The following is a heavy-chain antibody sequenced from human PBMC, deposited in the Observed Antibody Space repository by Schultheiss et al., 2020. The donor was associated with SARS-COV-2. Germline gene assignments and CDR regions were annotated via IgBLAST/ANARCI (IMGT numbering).Heavy chain of an antibody. Sequence: SETLSLTCAVSGYSISSGYYWGWTRQPPGKGLEWIGSIYYSGSTNYNPSLKSRVTISVDTSKNQFSLKLSSVTAADTAVYYCARRMYYYGSGSYHFDYWGQGTLVTVSS. D-gene: IGHD3-10*01. CDR2: IYYSGST. J-gene: IGHJ4*02. CDR3: ARRMYYYGSGSYHFDY. CDR1: GYSISSGYY. V-gene: IGHV4-38-2*01.